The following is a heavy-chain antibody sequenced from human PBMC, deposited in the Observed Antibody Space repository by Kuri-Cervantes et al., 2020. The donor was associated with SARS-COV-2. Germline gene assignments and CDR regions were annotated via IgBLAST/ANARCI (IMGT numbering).Heavy chain of an antibody. CDR2: IKEDGSEK. CDR3: ARDRKYYDFWSGPNYYMDV. CDR1: GFTFSSHC. J-gene: IGHJ6*03. D-gene: IGHD3-3*01. V-gene: IGHV3-7*01. Sequence: GGSLRLSCTASGFTFSSHCMSWVRQAPGKGLEWVANIKEDGSEKHYVDSVKGRFTISRDNAKNSLYLQMNSLRAEDTAVYYCARDRKYYDFWSGPNYYMDVWGKGTTVTVSS.